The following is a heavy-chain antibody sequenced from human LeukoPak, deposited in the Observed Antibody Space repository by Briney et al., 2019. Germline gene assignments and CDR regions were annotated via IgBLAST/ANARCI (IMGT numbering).Heavy chain of an antibody. D-gene: IGHD2-2*01. Sequence: GGSLRLSCAASGFTFSSYAMHWVRQAPGKGLEYVSAISSKGWSTYYANSVKGRFTISRDNSKNTLYLQMGSLRAEDMAVYYCARVVRYCSSTSCSNYYYYYMDVWGKGTTVTVSS. CDR2: ISSKGWST. CDR3: ARVVRYCSSTSCSNYYYYYMDV. J-gene: IGHJ6*03. CDR1: GFTFSSYA. V-gene: IGHV3-64*01.